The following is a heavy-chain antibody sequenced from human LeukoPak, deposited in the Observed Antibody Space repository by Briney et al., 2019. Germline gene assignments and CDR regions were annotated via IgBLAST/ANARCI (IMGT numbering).Heavy chain of an antibody. CDR3: ARSGGSSSGSLGLWYSDI. CDR2: IYSSGSF. Sequence: SETLSLTCTVSGGSISSYFWTWIRQPAGRGLEWIGHIYSSGSFKYNPSLKRRVTMSIDTSKNPLSLKLNSVTAAHTAVYYCARSGGSSSGSLGLWYSDIWGQGTMVTVSS. D-gene: IGHD6-19*01. J-gene: IGHJ3*02. CDR1: GGSISSYF. V-gene: IGHV4-4*07.